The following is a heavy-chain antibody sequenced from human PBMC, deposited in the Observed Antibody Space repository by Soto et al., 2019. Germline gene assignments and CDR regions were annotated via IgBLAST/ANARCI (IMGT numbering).Heavy chain of an antibody. CDR1: GGTFSSYA. Sequence: SVKVSCKASGGTFSSYAISWVRQAPGQGLEWMGGIIPIFGTANYAQKFQGRVTITADESTSTAYMELSSLRSEDTAVYYCARDKNYDSSGHYESLALHYFDYWGQGTLVTVSS. V-gene: IGHV1-69*13. D-gene: IGHD3-22*01. CDR3: ARDKNYDSSGHYESLALHYFDY. J-gene: IGHJ4*02. CDR2: IIPIFGTA.